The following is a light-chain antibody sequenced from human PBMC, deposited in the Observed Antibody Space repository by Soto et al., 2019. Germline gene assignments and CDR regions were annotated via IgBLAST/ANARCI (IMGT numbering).Light chain of an antibody. Sequence: DIQMTQSPSTLSASVGDRVTITCRASQSISSWLAWYQQKPGKAPKLLIYKASSLESGVPLRFSGSGSGTEFTHTISSLQPDDFATYYCQQYNSYALTFGGGTKVEIK. CDR1: QSISSW. CDR2: KAS. J-gene: IGKJ4*01. CDR3: QQYNSYALT. V-gene: IGKV1-5*03.